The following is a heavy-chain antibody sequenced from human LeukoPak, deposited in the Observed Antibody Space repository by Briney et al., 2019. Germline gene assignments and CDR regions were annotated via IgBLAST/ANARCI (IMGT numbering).Heavy chain of an antibody. CDR2: ISAFNGNR. Sequence: ASVKVSCKASGYTFTSYDINWVRQAPGQGLEWMGWISAFNGNRNYAQMLQGRVTMATDTSTSTAYMELRSLRSDDTAVYYCARDGEWLLYYNYYYGMDVWGQGTTVTVSS. J-gene: IGHJ6*02. CDR1: GYTFTSYD. D-gene: IGHD3-3*01. V-gene: IGHV1-18*01. CDR3: ARDGEWLLYYNYYYGMDV.